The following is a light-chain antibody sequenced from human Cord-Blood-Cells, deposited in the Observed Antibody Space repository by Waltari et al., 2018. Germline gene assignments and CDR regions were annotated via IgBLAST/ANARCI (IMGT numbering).Light chain of an antibody. J-gene: IGKJ1*01. CDR1: QSVSSY. Sequence: EIVLTQSPATLSLYPGERATLSCRASQSVSSYLAWYQQKPGQAPRLLIYDASNRATGIPARFSGSGSGTDFTLTISSLVPEDFAVYYCQQRSNWPRTFGQGTKVEIK. CDR2: DAS. V-gene: IGKV3-11*01. CDR3: QQRSNWPRT.